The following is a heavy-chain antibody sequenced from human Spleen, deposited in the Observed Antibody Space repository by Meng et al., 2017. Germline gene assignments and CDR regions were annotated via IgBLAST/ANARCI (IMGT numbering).Heavy chain of an antibody. D-gene: IGHD5-24*01. J-gene: IGHJ3*02. CDR2: IYYSGST. CDR3: ARVARWLQLYAFDI. V-gene: IGHV4-39*07. CDR1: GGSISSSSYY. Sequence: SETLSLTCTVSGGSISSSSYYWGWIRQPPGKGLEWIGSIYYSGSTYYNPSLKSRVTISVDTSKNQFSLKLSSVTAADTAVYYCARVARWLQLYAFDIWGQGTMVTVSS.